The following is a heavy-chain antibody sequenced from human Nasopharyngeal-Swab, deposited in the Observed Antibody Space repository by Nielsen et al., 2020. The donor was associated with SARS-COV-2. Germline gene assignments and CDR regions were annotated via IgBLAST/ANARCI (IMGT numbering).Heavy chain of an antibody. Sequence: GGSLRLSCAASGFTFSSYSMNWVRQAPGKGLEWVSSISSSSSYIYYADSVKGRFTISRDNAKNSLYLQMNSLRAEDTAVYYCARGGAYYDSSGYFPYYWGQGTPVTVSS. D-gene: IGHD3-22*01. CDR1: GFTFSSYS. V-gene: IGHV3-21*01. CDR3: ARGGAYYDSSGYFPYY. CDR2: ISSSSSYI. J-gene: IGHJ4*02.